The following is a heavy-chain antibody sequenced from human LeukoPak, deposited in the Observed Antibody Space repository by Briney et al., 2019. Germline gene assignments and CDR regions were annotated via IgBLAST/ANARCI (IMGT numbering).Heavy chain of an antibody. J-gene: IGHJ3*02. CDR1: GGSFSGYY. Sequence: SETLSLTCAVYGGSFSGYYWSWIRQPPGKGLEWIGEINHSGSTNYNPSLKSRVTISVDTSKNQFSLKLSSVTAADTAVYYCARGPRSIAAVGRVARAFDIWGQGTMVTVSS. CDR3: ARGPRSIAAVGRVARAFDI. V-gene: IGHV4-34*01. CDR2: INHSGST. D-gene: IGHD6-13*01.